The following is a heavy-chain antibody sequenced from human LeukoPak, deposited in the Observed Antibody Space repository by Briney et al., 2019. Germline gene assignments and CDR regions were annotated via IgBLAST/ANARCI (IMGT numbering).Heavy chain of an antibody. Sequence: ASVKVSCKVSGYTLTELSMHWVRQAPGKGLEWMGGFDPEDGETIYAQKFQGRVTMTEDTSTDTAYMVLSSLRSEDTAVYYCATGLRFLEWLSAPDFDYWGQGTLVTVSS. J-gene: IGHJ4*02. CDR3: ATGLRFLEWLSAPDFDY. CDR1: GYTLTELS. V-gene: IGHV1-24*01. CDR2: FDPEDGET. D-gene: IGHD3-3*01.